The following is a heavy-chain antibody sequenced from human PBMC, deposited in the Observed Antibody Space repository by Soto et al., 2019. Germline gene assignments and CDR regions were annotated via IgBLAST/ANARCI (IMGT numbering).Heavy chain of an antibody. J-gene: IGHJ5*02. CDR3: MRHKPYRDWLDP. Sequence: PSETLSLTCSVSGDSISGTNYCWGWVRQPPGKGLEWIAVAYADGRTYYSPSLKSRVTLPVDTSKNQFSLKLNSVTAADTAVYYCMRHKPYRDWLDPCGQGTLVTVSS. CDR2: AYADGRT. V-gene: IGHV4-39*01. D-gene: IGHD3-16*02. CDR1: GDSISGTNYC.